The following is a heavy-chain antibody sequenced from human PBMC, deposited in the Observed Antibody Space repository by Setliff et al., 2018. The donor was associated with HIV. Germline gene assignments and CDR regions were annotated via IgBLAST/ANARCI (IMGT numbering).Heavy chain of an antibody. D-gene: IGHD5-18*01. Sequence: SGPTLVNPTQTLTLTCTFSGFSLSTTGVGVGWIRQPPGKALEWLALIYWDDDKRYSPSLKSRLTITKDTSKNQVVLTMTNMDPVDTATYYCAHRPAYIYGPERTFDYWGQGTLVTVSS. J-gene: IGHJ4*02. V-gene: IGHV2-5*02. CDR3: AHRPAYIYGPERTFDY. CDR2: IYWDDDK. CDR1: GFSLSTTGVG.